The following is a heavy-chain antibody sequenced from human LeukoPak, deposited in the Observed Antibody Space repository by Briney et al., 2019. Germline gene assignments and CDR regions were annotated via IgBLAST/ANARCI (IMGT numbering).Heavy chain of an antibody. D-gene: IGHD3-3*01. Sequence: PGGSLRLSCAASGFTFSSYAMSWVRQAPGKGLEWVSAISGSGDSTYYGDSVKGRFTISRDNSKNTLYLQMNSLRAEDTAVYYCARDVVNYDFWSGYYKDYGMDVWGQGTTVTVSS. CDR1: GFTFSSYA. V-gene: IGHV3-23*01. CDR3: ARDVVNYDFWSGYYKDYGMDV. CDR2: ISGSGDST. J-gene: IGHJ6*02.